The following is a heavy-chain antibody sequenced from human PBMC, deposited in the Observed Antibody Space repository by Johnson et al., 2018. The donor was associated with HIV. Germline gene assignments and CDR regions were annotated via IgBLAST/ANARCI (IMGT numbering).Heavy chain of an antibody. CDR3: AKPRYYDNAFEM. CDR1: GFTFSSYA. J-gene: IGHJ3*02. CDR2: ISGSGGST. Sequence: VQLVESGGGLVQPGGSLRLSCAASGFTFSSYAISWVRQAPGKGLEWVSTISGSGGSTYHADSVKGRFTISRDNSNNTLYMQMKSLKAEDTAVYYCAKPRYYDNAFEMWGQGTMVTVSS. V-gene: IGHV3-23*04. D-gene: IGHD3-16*01.